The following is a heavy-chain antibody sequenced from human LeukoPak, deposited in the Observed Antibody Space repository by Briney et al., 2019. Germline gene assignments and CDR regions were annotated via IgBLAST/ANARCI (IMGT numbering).Heavy chain of an antibody. Sequence: PSETLSLTCAVYGGSFSGYYWSWIRQPPGKGLEWIGEINHSGSTNYNPSLKSRVTMSVDTSKNQFSLKLSSVTAADTAVYYCARDIDHTDAFDIWGQGTMVTVSS. CDR2: INHSGST. D-gene: IGHD5-12*01. J-gene: IGHJ3*02. CDR1: GGSFSGYY. V-gene: IGHV4-34*01. CDR3: ARDIDHTDAFDI.